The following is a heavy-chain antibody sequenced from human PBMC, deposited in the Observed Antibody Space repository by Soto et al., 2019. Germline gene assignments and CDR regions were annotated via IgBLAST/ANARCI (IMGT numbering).Heavy chain of an antibody. CDR1: GDSVSSNSAA. CDR2: TYYRSKWYN. J-gene: IGHJ4*02. D-gene: IGHD3-10*01. Sequence: QTLSLTCAISGDSVSSNSAAWNLIRQSPSRGLEWLGRTYYRSKWYNDYAVSVKSRITINPDTSKNQFSLQLNSVTPEDTAVYYCARVSTMVRGAIDYWGQGTLVTVSS. V-gene: IGHV6-1*01. CDR3: ARVSTMVRGAIDY.